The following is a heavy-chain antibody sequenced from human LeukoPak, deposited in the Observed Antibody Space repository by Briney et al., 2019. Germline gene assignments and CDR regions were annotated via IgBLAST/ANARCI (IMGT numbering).Heavy chain of an antibody. D-gene: IGHD2/OR15-2a*01. J-gene: IGHJ4*02. CDR2: LHYSGTP. V-gene: IGHV4-39*01. CDR1: DDSISSNSYY. Sequence: PAETQTLTCIVSDDSISSNSYYWNWIRQPPGKGLEWVASLHYSGTPYYDPSLSRRISIFADTSKRQLSLKMTSVTASDTGVYYCTRGDDSYYLGNFWGQGAQVAVSS. CDR3: TRGDDSYYLGNF.